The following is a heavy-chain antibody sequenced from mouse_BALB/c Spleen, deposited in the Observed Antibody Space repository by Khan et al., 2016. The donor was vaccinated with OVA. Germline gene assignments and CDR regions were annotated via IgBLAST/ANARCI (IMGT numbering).Heavy chain of an antibody. CDR2: ICPGSGNT. CDR3: GRMDNTSFAY. CDR1: GYTFTDYY. Sequence: QVQLQQSGTELARPGASVKLSCKASGYTFTDYYITWVQQRTGQGLEWIGEICPGSGNTYYNEKFRGKATLTADKSSNTAYMQLSSLTSEDSAVXFCGRMDNTSFAYWGQGTTLTVSS. V-gene: IGHV1-77*01. J-gene: IGHJ2*01.